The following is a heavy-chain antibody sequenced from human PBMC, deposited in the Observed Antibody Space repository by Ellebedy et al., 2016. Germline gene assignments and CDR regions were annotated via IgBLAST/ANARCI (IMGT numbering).Heavy chain of an antibody. V-gene: IGHV4-30-4*01. J-gene: IGHJ5*02. CDR3: ARALWFGELSAWFDP. CDR2: IYYSGST. Sequence: SETLSLTCTVSGGSISSGDYYWSWIRQPPGKGLEWIGYIYYSGSTYYNPSLKSRVTISVDTSKNQFSLKLSSVTATDTAVYYCARALWFGELSAWFDPWGQGTLVTVSS. D-gene: IGHD3-10*01. CDR1: GGSISSGDYY.